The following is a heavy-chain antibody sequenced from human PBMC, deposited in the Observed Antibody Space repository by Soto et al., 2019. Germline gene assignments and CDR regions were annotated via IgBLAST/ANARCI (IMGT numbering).Heavy chain of an antibody. D-gene: IGHD2-21*01. V-gene: IGHV4-31*03. CDR3: AGLRIATNNYKWFDP. CDR2: IYVTGAV. CDR1: GAALNSGNYY. Sequence: PSEALSLTCSVSGAALNSGNYYWSCIRQVPGKGLEWIGHIYVTGAVDYNPSLRDRITISQDTSERQFSLNLRLVTAADTAVYYCAGLRIATNNYKWFDPWGQGTLVTVSS. J-gene: IGHJ5*02.